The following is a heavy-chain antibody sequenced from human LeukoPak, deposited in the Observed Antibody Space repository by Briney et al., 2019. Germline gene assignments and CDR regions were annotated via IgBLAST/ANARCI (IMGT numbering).Heavy chain of an antibody. CDR3: ATSRGVLPPFDY. Sequence: SETLSLTCTVSGGSISSYYWSWIRQPPGKGLEWIGYFYYSGSTNYNPSLKSRVTLSGDTSKNQFSLKLTSVTAADTAVYYCATSRGVLPPFDYGGQGTLVSVSS. J-gene: IGHJ4*02. D-gene: IGHD3-10*01. V-gene: IGHV4-59*01. CDR2: FYYSGST. CDR1: GGSISSYY.